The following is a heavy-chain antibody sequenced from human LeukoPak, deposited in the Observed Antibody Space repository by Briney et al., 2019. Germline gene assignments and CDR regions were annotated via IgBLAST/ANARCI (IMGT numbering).Heavy chain of an antibody. CDR2: ISYDGTKT. Sequence: GRSLRLSCEGSGFTFLNHPMHWVRQVPGEGLEWLAVISYDGTKTYYADSVKGRFTISRDNSKNTLYLQMNSLRAEDTAVYYCARDGKDLYSSSSPFDYWGQGTLVTVSS. CDR1: GFTFLNHP. CDR3: ARDGKDLYSSSSPFDY. D-gene: IGHD6-6*01. V-gene: IGHV3-30-3*01. J-gene: IGHJ4*02.